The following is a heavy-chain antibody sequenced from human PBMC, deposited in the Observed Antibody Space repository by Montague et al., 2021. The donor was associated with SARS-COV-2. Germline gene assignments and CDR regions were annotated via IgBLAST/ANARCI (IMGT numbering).Heavy chain of an antibody. CDR1: GFTFSSYW. CDR2: IKEDGSEK. J-gene: IGHJ4*02. V-gene: IGHV3-7*05. CDR3: ASDLAHYTGYVAGYFDY. D-gene: IGHD5-12*01. Sequence: SLRLSCAASGFTFSSYWMSWVRQAPGKGLEWVASIKEDGSEKDYVESVKGRFTISRDNAKNSLHLQMKSLRADDTAVYYCASDLAHYTGYVAGYFDYWGQGTLVTVSS.